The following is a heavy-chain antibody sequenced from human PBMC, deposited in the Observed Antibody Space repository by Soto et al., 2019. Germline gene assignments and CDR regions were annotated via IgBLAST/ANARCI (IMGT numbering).Heavy chain of an antibody. V-gene: IGHV1-58*01. CDR1: GFTFTSSA. CDR3: AAAGVWELRLSFRFDP. D-gene: IGHD1-26*01. Sequence: ASVKVSCKASGFTFTSSAVQWVRQARGQRLEWIGWIVVGSGNTNYAQKFQERVTITRDMTTSTAYMELSSLRSEDTAVYYCAAAGVWELRLSFRFDPWGQGTLVTVSS. J-gene: IGHJ5*02. CDR2: IVVGSGNT.